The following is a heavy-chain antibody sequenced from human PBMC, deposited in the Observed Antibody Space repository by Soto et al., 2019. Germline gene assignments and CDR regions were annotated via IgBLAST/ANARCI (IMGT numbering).Heavy chain of an antibody. J-gene: IGHJ6*02. Sequence: PSETLSLTCTVSGGSVSSGSYYWSWIRQPPGKGLEWIGYIYYSGSTNYNPSLKSRVTISVDTSKNQFSLKLSSVTAADTAVYYCARQTIQTHYYYYGMDVWGQGTTVTVSS. CDR2: IYYSGST. CDR1: GGSVSSGSYY. V-gene: IGHV4-61*01. D-gene: IGHD5-18*01. CDR3: ARQTIQTHYYYYGMDV.